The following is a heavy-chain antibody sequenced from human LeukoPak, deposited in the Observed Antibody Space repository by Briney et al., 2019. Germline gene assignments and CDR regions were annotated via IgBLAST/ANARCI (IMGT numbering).Heavy chain of an antibody. J-gene: IGHJ6*02. V-gene: IGHV3-7*01. D-gene: IGHD6-13*01. CDR2: IKQDGSEK. CDR3: ARAGSSSWYVPYYYYYGMDV. Sequence: GGSLRLSCAASGFTFSSYWMSWVRQAPGKGLEWVANIKQDGSEKYYVDSVKGRFTISRDNAKNSLYLQMNSLRAEDTAVYYCARAGSSSWYVPYYYYYGMDVWGQGTMVTVSS. CDR1: GFTFSSYW.